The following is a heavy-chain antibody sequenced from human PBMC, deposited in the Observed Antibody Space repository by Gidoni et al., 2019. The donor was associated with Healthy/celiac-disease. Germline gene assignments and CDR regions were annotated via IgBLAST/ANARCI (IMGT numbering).Heavy chain of an antibody. Sequence: QVQLVESGGGVVQPGRSLRLSCAASGFTFSSYGMHWVRQAPGKGLEWVAVISYDGSNKYYADSVKGRFTISRDNSKNTLYLQMNSLRAEDTAVYYCAKDGQVVVGATYFDYWGQGTLVTVSS. D-gene: IGHD1-26*01. CDR1: GFTFSSYG. CDR2: ISYDGSNK. CDR3: AKDGQVVVGATYFDY. V-gene: IGHV3-30*18. J-gene: IGHJ4*02.